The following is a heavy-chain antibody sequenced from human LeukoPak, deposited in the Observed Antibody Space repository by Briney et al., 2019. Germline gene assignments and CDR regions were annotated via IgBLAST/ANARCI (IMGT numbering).Heavy chain of an antibody. D-gene: IGHD2-15*01. J-gene: IGHJ3*02. V-gene: IGHV3-9*01. CDR2: ISWNSGSI. CDR1: GFTFDDYA. Sequence: GGSLRLSCAASGFTFDDYAMHWVRQAPGKGLEWVSGISWNSGSIGYADSVKGRFTISRVNAKNSLYLQMNSLRAEDTALYYCAKDIAVAASNGDAFDIWGQGTMVTVSS. CDR3: AKDIAVAASNGDAFDI.